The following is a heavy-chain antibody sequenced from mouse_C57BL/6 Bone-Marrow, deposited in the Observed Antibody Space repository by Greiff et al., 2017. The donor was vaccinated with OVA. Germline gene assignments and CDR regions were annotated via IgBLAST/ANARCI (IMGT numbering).Heavy chain of an antibody. CDR1: GYTFTDYN. V-gene: IGHV1-18*01. Sequence: DVQLQQSGPELVKPGASVTIPCKASGYTFTDYNMDWVKQSHGKSLEWIGDINPNTGGTTYNQKFKGKATLTVDKSSSTAYMELRSLTSDDNAVDYCERSYYSNVYAMDYWGQGTSVTVSS. D-gene: IGHD2-5*01. J-gene: IGHJ4*01. CDR3: ERSYYSNVYAMDY. CDR2: INPNTGGT.